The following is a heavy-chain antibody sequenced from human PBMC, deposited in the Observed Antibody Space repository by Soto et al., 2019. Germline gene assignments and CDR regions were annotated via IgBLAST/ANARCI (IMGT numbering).Heavy chain of an antibody. Sequence: ASVKVSCKASGYTFTSYAMHWVRQAPGQRLEWMGWINAGNGNTKYSQKFQGRVTITRDTSASTAYMELSSLRSEDTAVYYCARGGGLDTIYYYYYYMDVWGKGTTVTVSS. V-gene: IGHV1-3*01. CDR3: ARGGGLDTIYYYYYYMDV. D-gene: IGHD2-15*01. CDR2: INAGNGNT. J-gene: IGHJ6*03. CDR1: GYTFTSYA.